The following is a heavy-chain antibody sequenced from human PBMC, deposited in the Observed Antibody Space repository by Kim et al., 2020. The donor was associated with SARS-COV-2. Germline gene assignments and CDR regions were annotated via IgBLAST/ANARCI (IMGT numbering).Heavy chain of an antibody. Sequence: YYADSVMGRFTISRDNAKNSVYLQMNRLRAEDTAVYYCARALGDYYYMDVWGRGTTVTVSS. CDR3: ARALGDYYYMDV. V-gene: IGHV3-48*03. J-gene: IGHJ6*03. D-gene: IGHD3-10*01.